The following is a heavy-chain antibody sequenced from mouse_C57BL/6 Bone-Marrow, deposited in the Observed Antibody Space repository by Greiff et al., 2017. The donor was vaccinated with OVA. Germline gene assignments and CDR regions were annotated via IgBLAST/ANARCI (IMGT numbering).Heavy chain of an antibody. Sequence: EVKLQESGGGLVQPGGSMKLSCVASGFTFSNYWMNWVRQSPEKGLEWVAQIRLKSDNYATHYAESVKGRFTISRDDSKSSVYLQMNNVRAEDTGIYYCTGLLRSKDYWGQGTTLTVSS. V-gene: IGHV6-3*01. CDR3: TGLLRSKDY. D-gene: IGHD1-1*01. CDR1: GFTFSNYW. CDR2: IRLKSDNYAT. J-gene: IGHJ2*01.